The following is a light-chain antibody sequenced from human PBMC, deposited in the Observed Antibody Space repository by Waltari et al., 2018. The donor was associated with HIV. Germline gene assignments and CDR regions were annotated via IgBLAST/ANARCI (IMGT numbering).Light chain of an antibody. V-gene: IGKV3-15*01. Sequence: EIVLTPSPATLSVSPGERATLSCRASQSVSSNLAWYQQQPGQAPRLLIYGASTRATGIPAKFSGSGSGTEFTLTISSLQSEDFAVYYCQQYYNWPRTFGQGTKVEIK. CDR3: QQYYNWPRT. CDR2: GAS. CDR1: QSVSSN. J-gene: IGKJ1*01.